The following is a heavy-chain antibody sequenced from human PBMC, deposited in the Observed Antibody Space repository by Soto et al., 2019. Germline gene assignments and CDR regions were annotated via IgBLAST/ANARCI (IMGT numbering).Heavy chain of an antibody. Sequence: EVQLVESGGGLVQPGGSLRLSCAASGFTFSSYSMNWVRQAPGKGLEWVSYISSSSSTIYYADSVKGRFTISRDNAKNSLYLQMNSLRAEDTAVYYCARLNCSGGSCYSPARYYYYYMDVWGKGTTVTVSS. CDR3: ARLNCSGGSCYSPARYYYYYMDV. V-gene: IGHV3-48*01. J-gene: IGHJ6*03. CDR2: ISSSSSTI. CDR1: GFTFSSYS. D-gene: IGHD2-15*01.